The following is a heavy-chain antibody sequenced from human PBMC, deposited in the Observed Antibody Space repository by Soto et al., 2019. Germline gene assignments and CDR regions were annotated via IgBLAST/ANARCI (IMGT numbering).Heavy chain of an antibody. Sequence: VQLVESGGGLVKPGGSLRLSCAASGFTFSSYSMNWVRQAPGKGLEWVSSISSSSSYIYYADSAKGRFTISRDNAKNSLYLQMNSLRAEDTAVYYCARDNVVVTPEPDAFDLWGQGTMVTGSS. CDR1: GFTFSSYS. CDR2: ISSSSSYI. D-gene: IGHD2-15*01. J-gene: IGHJ3*01. V-gene: IGHV3-21*01. CDR3: ARDNVVVTPEPDAFDL.